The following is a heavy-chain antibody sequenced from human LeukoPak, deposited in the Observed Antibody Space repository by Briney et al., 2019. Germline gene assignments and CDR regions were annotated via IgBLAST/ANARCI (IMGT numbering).Heavy chain of an antibody. J-gene: IGHJ4*02. D-gene: IGHD6-19*01. CDR3: ASGGGWVFFN. CDR2: INSDGSEK. CDR1: GFPFTSHW. V-gene: IGHV3-7*01. Sequence: GGSLRLSCAASGFPFTSHWLSWFRQSPGRGLEWVAHINSDGSEKNYVDSVKGRFTISRDDARNSQFLQMNSLRAEDTAVYYCASGGGWVFFNWGQGTLVTVSS.